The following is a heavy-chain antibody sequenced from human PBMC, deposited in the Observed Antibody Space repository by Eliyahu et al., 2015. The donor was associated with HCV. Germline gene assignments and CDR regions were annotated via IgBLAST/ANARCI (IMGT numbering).Heavy chain of an antibody. V-gene: IGHV4-38-2*02. J-gene: IGHJ5*02. CDR3: AREGCRGGSCYPFDP. Sequence: QVQLQESGPGLVKPSETLSLICIVSAFXVXSGYYWVWXRQPPGKGLEWIGAIYDSANTTYNPALKSRVTISVDTSKNQFSLRLRSVTAADTAVYYCAREGCRGGSCYPFDPWGQGTLVTVSS. D-gene: IGHD2-15*01. CDR2: IYDSANT. CDR1: AFXVXSGYY.